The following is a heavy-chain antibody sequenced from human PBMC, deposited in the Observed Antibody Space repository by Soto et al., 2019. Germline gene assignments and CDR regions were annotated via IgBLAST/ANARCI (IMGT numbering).Heavy chain of an antibody. J-gene: IGHJ4*02. CDR3: AREDSAVFGTGFDY. D-gene: IGHD6-19*01. CDR2: INPNSGGT. CDR1: GYTFTASY. V-gene: IGHV1-2*04. Sequence: ASVKVSCKASGYTFTASYIHWVRQAPGQGLEWMGWINPNSGGTNYAQKFRGWVTMTRDTCISTAYMELSRLRSDDTAVYYCAREDSAVFGTGFDYWGQGSLVTVSS.